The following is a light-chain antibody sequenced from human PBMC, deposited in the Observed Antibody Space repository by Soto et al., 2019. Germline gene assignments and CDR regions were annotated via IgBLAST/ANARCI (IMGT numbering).Light chain of an antibody. J-gene: IGLJ1*01. CDR1: SSDVGGYNY. V-gene: IGLV2-14*01. Sequence: QSVLTQPASVSGSPGQSITISCTGTSSDVGGYNYVSWYQQHPGKAPKLMIYEVSNWPSGVSNRFSGSKSGNTASLTISGLQAEDEADYYCSSYTSSSTREVFGTGTKLTVL. CDR2: EVS. CDR3: SSYTSSSTREV.